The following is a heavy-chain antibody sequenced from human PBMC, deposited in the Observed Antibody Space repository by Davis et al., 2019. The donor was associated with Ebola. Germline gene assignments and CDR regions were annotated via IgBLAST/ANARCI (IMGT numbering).Heavy chain of an antibody. CDR3: ARSLVGGYYYFDY. CDR2: INHSGST. V-gene: IGHV4-34*01. D-gene: IGHD3-22*01. Sequence: MPSETLSLTCAVSGGSFSGYYWNWIRQPPGKGLEWIGEINHSGSTNYNPSLKSRVTISVDTSKNQFSLRLSSVTAADTAVYYCARSLVGGYYYFDYWGQGTLVTVSS. J-gene: IGHJ4*02. CDR1: GGSFSGYY.